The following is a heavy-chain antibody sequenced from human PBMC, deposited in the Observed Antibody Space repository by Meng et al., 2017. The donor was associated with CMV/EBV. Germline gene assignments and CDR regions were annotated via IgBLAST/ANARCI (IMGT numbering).Heavy chain of an antibody. CDR3: ARDNRRGGVDY. V-gene: IGHV4-30-4*08. CDR2: IYYSGST. Sequence: QVQLQGSGPGLVKPSPTRSLTCTGSGGSISSGDYYWSWIRQPPGKGLEWIGYIYYSGSTYYNPSLKSRVTISVDTSKNQFSLKLSSVTAADTAVYYCARDNRRGGVDYWGQGTLVTVSS. J-gene: IGHJ4*02. CDR1: GGSISSGDYY. D-gene: IGHD3-3*01.